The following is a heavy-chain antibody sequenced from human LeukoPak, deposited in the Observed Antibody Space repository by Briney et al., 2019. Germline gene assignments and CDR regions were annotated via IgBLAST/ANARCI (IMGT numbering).Heavy chain of an antibody. Sequence: PGGSLRLSCAASGFTFSDYYMSWIRQAPGKGLVWVSRVDSDGTNTNYADSVKGRFTISRDNAKNILYLQMNSLRAEDTSVYYCARAVTGSRNAFDIWGQGTMVTVSS. CDR2: VDSDGTNT. CDR3: ARAVTGSRNAFDI. D-gene: IGHD4-11*01. J-gene: IGHJ3*02. V-gene: IGHV3-74*01. CDR1: GFTFSDYY.